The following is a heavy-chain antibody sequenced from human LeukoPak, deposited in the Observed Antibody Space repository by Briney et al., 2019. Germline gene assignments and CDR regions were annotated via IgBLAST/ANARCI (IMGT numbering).Heavy chain of an antibody. Sequence: GGSLRLSCTASGFTFSNYAMNWVRQAPGKGLEWVSSITGSSNNPNYADSVKGRFTISRDNSKNSLYLQMNSLRTEDTALYYCAKDISSSGEDYWGQGTLVTVSS. CDR1: GFTFSNYA. J-gene: IGHJ4*02. CDR2: ITGSSNNP. V-gene: IGHV3-23*01. CDR3: AKDISSSGEDY. D-gene: IGHD6-19*01.